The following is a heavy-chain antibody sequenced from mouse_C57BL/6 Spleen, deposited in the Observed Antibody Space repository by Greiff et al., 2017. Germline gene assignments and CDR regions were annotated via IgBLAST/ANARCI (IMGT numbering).Heavy chain of an antibody. D-gene: IGHD3-3*01. J-gene: IGHJ3*01. CDR3: AREQSRTGFAY. CDR1: GYTFTSYW. Sequence: QVQLQQPGAELVKPGASVKLSCKASGYTFTSYWMHWVKQRPGRGLEWIGRIDPNSGGTKDNEKFKGKATLTVDKPSSTAYMQLSSLTSEDSAVYYCAREQSRTGFAYWGQGTLVTVSA. V-gene: IGHV1-72*01. CDR2: IDPNSGGT.